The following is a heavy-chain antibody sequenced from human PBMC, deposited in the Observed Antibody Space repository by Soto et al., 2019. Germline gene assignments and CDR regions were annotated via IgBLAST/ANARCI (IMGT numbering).Heavy chain of an antibody. Sequence: HPGGSLRLSCAASGFTFDDYAMHWVRQAPGKGLEWVSGISWNSGSIGYADSVKGRFTISRDNAKNSLYLQMNSLRAEDTALYYCAKVEDSGRSAFDIWGQGTMVTVSS. CDR2: ISWNSGSI. CDR1: GFTFDDYA. V-gene: IGHV3-9*01. J-gene: IGHJ3*02. CDR3: AKVEDSGRSAFDI. D-gene: IGHD3-10*01.